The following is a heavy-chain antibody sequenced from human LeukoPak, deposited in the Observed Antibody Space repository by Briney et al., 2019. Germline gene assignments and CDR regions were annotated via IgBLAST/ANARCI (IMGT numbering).Heavy chain of an antibody. CDR1: GGSISSSSYY. D-gene: IGHD4-23*01. Sequence: SETLSLTCTVSGGSISSSSYYWGWIRQPPGKGLEWIGSIYYSGSTYYNPSLKSRVTISVDTSKNQFSLKLSSVTAADTAVYYCARLGGDYGGNLIGYWGQGTLVTVSS. CDR2: IYYSGST. CDR3: ARLGGDYGGNLIGY. V-gene: IGHV4-39*01. J-gene: IGHJ4*02.